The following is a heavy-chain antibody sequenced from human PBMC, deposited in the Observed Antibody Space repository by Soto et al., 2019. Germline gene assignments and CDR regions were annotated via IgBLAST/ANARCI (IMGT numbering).Heavy chain of an antibody. J-gene: IGHJ6*02. D-gene: IGHD5-18*01. CDR2: ISYDGSNK. CDR1: GFTFSSYA. CDR3: ARGSGGYSYGYGYYYYGMDV. V-gene: IGHV3-30-3*01. Sequence: QVQLVESGGGVVQPGRSLRLSCAASGFTFSSYAMHWVRQAPGKGLEWVAVISYDGSNKYYADSVKGRFTISRDNSKNTLYLQMNSLRAEDTAVYYWARGSGGYSYGYGYYYYGMDVWGQGTTVTVSS.